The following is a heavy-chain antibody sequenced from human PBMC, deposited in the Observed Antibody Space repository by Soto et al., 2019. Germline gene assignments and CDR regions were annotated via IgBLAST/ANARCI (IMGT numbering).Heavy chain of an antibody. D-gene: IGHD5-18*01. V-gene: IGHV4-30-2*01. CDR3: AREDTAMVTLDY. Sequence: SETLSLTCAVSGGSISSCGYSWSWIRQPPGKGLEWIGYIYHSGSTYYNPSLKSRVTISVDRSKNQFSLKLSSVTAADTAVYYCAREDTAMVTLDYWGQGTLVTVSS. CDR1: GGSISSCGYS. J-gene: IGHJ4*02. CDR2: IYHSGST.